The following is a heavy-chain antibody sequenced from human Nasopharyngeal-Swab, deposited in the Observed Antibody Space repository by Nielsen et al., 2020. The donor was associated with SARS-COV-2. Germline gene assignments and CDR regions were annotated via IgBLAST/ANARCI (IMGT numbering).Heavy chain of an antibody. CDR2: IVVGSGNT. CDR3: AASPNYYDSSGYPFDI. CDR1: GFTFTSPA. Sequence: SVKVSCKASGFTFTSPAVQWVRQARGQRLEWIGWIVVGSGNTNYAQKFQERVTITRDMSTGTAYMELSSLRSEDTAVYYCAASPNYYDSSGYPFDIWGQGTMVTVSS. V-gene: IGHV1-58*01. J-gene: IGHJ3*02. D-gene: IGHD3-22*01.